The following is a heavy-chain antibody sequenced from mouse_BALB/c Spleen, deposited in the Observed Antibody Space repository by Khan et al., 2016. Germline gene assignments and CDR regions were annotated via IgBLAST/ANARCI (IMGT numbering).Heavy chain of an antibody. J-gene: IGHJ3*01. V-gene: IGHV1S130*01. CDR3: ARDDYDGFAY. CDR2: IHPNSGNT. CDR1: GYTFTSSW. D-gene: IGHD2-4*01. Sequence: QVQLQQSGSVLVRPGASVKLSCKASGYTFTSSWMHWAKQRPGQGLEWIGEIHPNSGNTNYNEKFKGKATLTVDTSSSTAYVDLSSLTSEDSAVYYCARDDYDGFAYWGQGTLVTVSA.